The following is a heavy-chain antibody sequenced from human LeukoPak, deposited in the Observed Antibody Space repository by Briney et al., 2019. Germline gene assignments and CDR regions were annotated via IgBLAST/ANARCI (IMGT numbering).Heavy chain of an antibody. Sequence: ASVKVSCKASEYTFTGYYLHWVRQAPGQGLEWMGWINPNSGGTNYARKFQGRVTMTRDTSISTAYMELSRLRSDDTAVYYCAREEAYCTSSSCHIDYWGQGTLVNGSS. CDR2: INPNSGGT. D-gene: IGHD2-2*02. J-gene: IGHJ4*02. CDR1: EYTFTGYY. CDR3: AREEAYCTSSSCHIDY. V-gene: IGHV1-2*02.